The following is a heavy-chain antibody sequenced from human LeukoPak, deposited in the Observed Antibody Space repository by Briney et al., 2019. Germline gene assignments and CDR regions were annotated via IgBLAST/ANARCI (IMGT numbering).Heavy chain of an antibody. CDR3: ARRNFDWLALPDY. CDR2: ISDCNGNT. CDR1: GYTFTSYG. V-gene: IGHV1-18*01. J-gene: IGHJ4*02. D-gene: IGHD3-9*01. Sequence: AASVTVSCKASGYTFTSYGISWVRQAPGQGLEWMGWISDCNGNTNYAQKLQGRVTMTTDTSTSTAYMELRSLRSDDTAVYYCARRNFDWLALPDYWGQGTLVTVSS.